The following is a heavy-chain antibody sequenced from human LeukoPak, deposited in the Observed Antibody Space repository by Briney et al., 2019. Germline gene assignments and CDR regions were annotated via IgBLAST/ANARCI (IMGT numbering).Heavy chain of an antibody. D-gene: IGHD3-10*01. J-gene: IGHJ4*02. V-gene: IGHV4-59*08. CDR2: IYFSGST. CDR1: GGSLSSYY. CDR3: ARHVLGKGFGESHLDY. Sequence: PSETLSLTCAVSGGSLSSYYWSWVRQPPGKGLEWVAYIYFSGSTNYNPSLKSRVTISVDTSKNQFSLKLSSVTAADTAVYYCARHVLGKGFGESHLDYWGQGTLVTVSS.